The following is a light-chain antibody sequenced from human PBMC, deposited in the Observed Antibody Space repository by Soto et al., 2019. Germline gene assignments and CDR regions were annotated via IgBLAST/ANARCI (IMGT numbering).Light chain of an antibody. V-gene: IGKV3-11*01. Sequence: EIVMTHSPVTLSVSPCERATLSCRAGQSVSSNLAWYQQKPGQAPRLLIYGASSRATGIPDRFSGSGSGTDFTLTISSLEPEDFAVYYCQQRSNWPPITFGQGTRLENK. CDR1: QSVSSN. CDR2: GAS. CDR3: QQRSNWPPIT. J-gene: IGKJ5*01.